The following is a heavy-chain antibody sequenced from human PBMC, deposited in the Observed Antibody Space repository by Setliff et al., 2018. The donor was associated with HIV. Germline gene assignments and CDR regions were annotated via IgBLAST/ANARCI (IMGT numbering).Heavy chain of an antibody. Sequence: ASVKVSCKASGYTFTSYGISWVRQAPGQGLEWMGRLTPHSGDTISADRFQGRLVMTTNTSPTTAFMALSSLRSDDTALYFCARGWGLWFGQLSILPLDPWGQGTLVTVSS. J-gene: IGHJ5*02. CDR1: GYTFTSYG. CDR3: ARGWGLWFGQLSILPLDP. V-gene: IGHV1-18*01. D-gene: IGHD3-10*01. CDR2: LTPHSGDT.